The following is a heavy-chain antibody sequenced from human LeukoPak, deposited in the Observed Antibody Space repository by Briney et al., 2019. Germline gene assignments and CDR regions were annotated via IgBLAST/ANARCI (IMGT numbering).Heavy chain of an antibody. Sequence: ASVKVSCKASGYTFTSYAVHWVRRAPGQSLEWMGYINDGDGNTKYSQEFQGRVTTTGDTSASIVYMELSSLRSEDMAFYYCARERGEFGGSYFLDYWGQGTLVTVSS. CDR2: INDGDGNT. CDR1: GYTFTSYA. V-gene: IGHV1-3*03. CDR3: ARERGEFGGSYFLDY. D-gene: IGHD1-26*01. J-gene: IGHJ4*02.